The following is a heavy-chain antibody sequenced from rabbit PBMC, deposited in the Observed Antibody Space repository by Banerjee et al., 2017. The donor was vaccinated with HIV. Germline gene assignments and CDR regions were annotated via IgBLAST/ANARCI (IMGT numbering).Heavy chain of an antibody. CDR3: ARSGAGVVGNSHATGFNF. Sequence: QSLEESGGDLVKPGTSLTLTCTASGFTLSSYWICWVRQAPGKGLEWIACIYSDSSDSTWYASWVNGRFTISKASSTTVTLQMTSLTAADTATYFCARSGAGVVGNSHATGFNFWGQGTLVTVS. CDR1: GFTLSSYW. CDR2: IYSDSSDST. V-gene: IGHV1S40*01. J-gene: IGHJ3*01. D-gene: IGHD7-1*01.